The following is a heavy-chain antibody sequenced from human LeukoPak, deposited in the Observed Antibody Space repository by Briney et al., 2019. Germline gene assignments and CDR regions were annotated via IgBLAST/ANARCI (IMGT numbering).Heavy chain of an antibody. CDR3: AKQGHYYGSGGSFNGYYFDY. CDR1: GFTFSSYG. CDR2: ISYDGSNK. D-gene: IGHD3-10*01. V-gene: IGHV3-30*18. J-gene: IGHJ4*02. Sequence: GRSLRLSCAASGFTFSSYGMHWVRQAPGKGLEWVAVISYDGSNKYYADSVKGRFTISRDNSKNTLYLQMNSLRAEDTAVYYCAKQGHYYGSGGSFNGYYFDYWGQGTLVTVSS.